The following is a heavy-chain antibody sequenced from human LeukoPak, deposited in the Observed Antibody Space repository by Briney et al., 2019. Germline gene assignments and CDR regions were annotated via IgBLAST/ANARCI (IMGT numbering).Heavy chain of an antibody. D-gene: IGHD5-18*01. CDR3: ARGRNVGSYGYSHLDY. J-gene: IGHJ4*02. V-gene: IGHV3-53*01. CDR2: LYSGGST. Sequence: PGRSLRLSCAASGFTVSSTFMSWVRQAPGKGLEWVSVLYSGGSTSYADSVKGRFTISRDNSRNTLYLQMNSLRADDTAVYYCARGRNVGSYGYSHLDYWGQGPLVTVSS. CDR1: GFTVSSTF.